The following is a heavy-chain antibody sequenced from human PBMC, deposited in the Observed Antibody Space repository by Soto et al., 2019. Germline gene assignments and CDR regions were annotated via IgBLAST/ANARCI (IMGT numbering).Heavy chain of an antibody. CDR3: AKDPAKDSSGYWT. J-gene: IGHJ5*02. CDR2: ISYDGSNK. CDR1: GFTFSSYG. V-gene: IGHV3-30*18. D-gene: IGHD3-22*01. Sequence: QVQLVESGGGVVQPGRSLRLSCAASGFTFSSYGMHWVRQAPGKGLEWVAVISYDGSNKYYADSVKGRFTISRDNSKNTLDLQMNSLRAEDTAVYYCAKDPAKDSSGYWTWGQGTLVTVSS.